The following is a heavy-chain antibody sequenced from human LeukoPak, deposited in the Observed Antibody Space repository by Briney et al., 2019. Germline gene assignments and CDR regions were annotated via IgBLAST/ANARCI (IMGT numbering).Heavy chain of an antibody. Sequence: SCKASGFTFSSYAMHWVRQAPGKGLEWVAVISYDGSNKYYADSVKGRFTISRDNSKNTLYLQMNSLRAEDTAVYYCARGGGFAMVRGVIIPIDYWGQGTLVTVSS. CDR2: ISYDGSNK. CDR1: GFTFSSYA. V-gene: IGHV3-30-3*01. CDR3: ARGGGFAMVRGVIIPIDY. D-gene: IGHD3-10*01. J-gene: IGHJ4*02.